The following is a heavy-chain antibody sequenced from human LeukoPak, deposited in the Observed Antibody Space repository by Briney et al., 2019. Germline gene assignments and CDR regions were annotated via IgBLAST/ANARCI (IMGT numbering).Heavy chain of an antibody. J-gene: IGHJ4*02. D-gene: IGHD5-24*01. Sequence: SETLSLACAVYGGSFSGYYWSWIRQPPGKGLEWIGEINHSGSTNYNPSLKSRVTISVDTYKNQFSLKLSSVTAADTAVYYCARGRRWLQDWGQGTLVTVSS. CDR1: GGSFSGYY. CDR3: ARGRRWLQD. V-gene: IGHV4-34*01. CDR2: INHSGST.